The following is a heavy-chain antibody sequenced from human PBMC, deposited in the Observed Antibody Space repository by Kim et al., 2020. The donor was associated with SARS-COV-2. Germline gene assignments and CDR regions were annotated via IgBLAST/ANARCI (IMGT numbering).Heavy chain of an antibody. V-gene: IGHV3-33*01. CDR3: ARGDPDFDY. D-gene: IGHD2-21*02. J-gene: IGHJ4*02. CDR2: GSKG. Sequence: GSKGYYGDAGQGRFTISRDNAKNMVYLQLNSLTVDDTAVYYCARGDPDFDYWGQGTLVTVSS.